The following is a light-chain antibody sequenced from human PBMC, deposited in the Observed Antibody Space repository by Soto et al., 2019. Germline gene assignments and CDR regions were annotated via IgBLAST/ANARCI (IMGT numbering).Light chain of an antibody. Sequence: QAVVTQEPSLTVSAGGTVTLTCGSTPGAVTNGHYPYWFQQQPGQPPRTLIYDTTNRHSWTPARFSGSVLGGKGALILSGAQPEDEVEYYCLLSYTGLYVFGTGTKVT. V-gene: IGLV7-46*01. CDR1: PGAVTNGHY. J-gene: IGLJ1*01. CDR3: LLSYTGLYV. CDR2: DTT.